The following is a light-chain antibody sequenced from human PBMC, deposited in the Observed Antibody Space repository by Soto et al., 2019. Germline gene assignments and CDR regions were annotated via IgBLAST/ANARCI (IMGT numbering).Light chain of an antibody. Sequence: DIQMTQSPSTLSASVGDRVTITCRASQSISSWSAWYQQKPGKAPKLLIYDASSLESGVPSRFSGAGSGTEFTLTISSLQPEDFATYYCQQYYTYPTFGGGTKVDIK. CDR3: QQYYTYPT. J-gene: IGKJ4*01. CDR1: QSISSW. CDR2: DAS. V-gene: IGKV1-5*01.